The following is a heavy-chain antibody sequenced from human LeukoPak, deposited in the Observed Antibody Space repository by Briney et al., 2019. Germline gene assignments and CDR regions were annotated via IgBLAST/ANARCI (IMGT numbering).Heavy chain of an antibody. CDR2: ISGSGTGT. Sequence: PGGSLRLSCAASGFTFSSSAMSWVRQAPGKGLYWVSAISGSGTGTYYADSVKGRFTVSRDNSKNKSYLQMNTLRDEDTAVYYCAKEGGTGTRFDYWGQGTLVTVSS. CDR1: GFTFSSSA. J-gene: IGHJ4*02. V-gene: IGHV3-23*01. CDR3: AKEGGTGTRFDY. D-gene: IGHD1-7*01.